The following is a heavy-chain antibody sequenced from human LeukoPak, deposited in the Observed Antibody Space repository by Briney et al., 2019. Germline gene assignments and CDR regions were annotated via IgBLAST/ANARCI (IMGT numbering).Heavy chain of an antibody. J-gene: IGHJ4*02. CDR2: IYYSGST. V-gene: IGHV4-34*01. Sequence: SETLSLTCAVYGGSFSGYYWSWIRQPPGKGLEWIGSIYYSGSTYYNPSLKSRVTISVDTSKNQFSLKLSSVTAADTAVYYCARLLWSYPSFTDYWGQGTLVTVSS. CDR1: GGSFSGYY. D-gene: IGHD1-26*01. CDR3: ARLLWSYPSFTDY.